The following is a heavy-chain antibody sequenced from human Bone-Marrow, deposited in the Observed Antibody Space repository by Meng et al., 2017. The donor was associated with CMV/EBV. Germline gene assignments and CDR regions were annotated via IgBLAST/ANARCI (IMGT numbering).Heavy chain of an antibody. CDR1: GFTFSSYG. J-gene: IGHJ4*02. Sequence: GGSLRLSCAASGFTFSSYGMHWVRQAPGKGLEWVAVISYDGTNKYYADSVKGRFTISRDNSKSTLFLQMNSLRGEDTAVYYCARDQLPSRFIVVVPAAPDYWGQGTLVTAPQ. D-gene: IGHD2-2*01. CDR3: ARDQLPSRFIVVVPAAPDY. V-gene: IGHV3-30*19. CDR2: ISYDGTNK.